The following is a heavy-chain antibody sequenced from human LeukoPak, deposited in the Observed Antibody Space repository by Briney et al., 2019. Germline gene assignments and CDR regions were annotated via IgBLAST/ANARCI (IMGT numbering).Heavy chain of an antibody. CDR2: IYPGDSDT. CDR3: ARRVAVAGDAFDI. Sequence: GESLKISCKGSGYSFTSYWVAWVRQMPGQGLEWMGIIYPGDSDTRYSPSFQGQVTISADKSISTAYLQWNSLKASDTAMYYRARRVAVAGDAFDIWGQGTVVIVSS. V-gene: IGHV5-51*01. CDR1: GYSFTSYW. J-gene: IGHJ3*02. D-gene: IGHD6-19*01.